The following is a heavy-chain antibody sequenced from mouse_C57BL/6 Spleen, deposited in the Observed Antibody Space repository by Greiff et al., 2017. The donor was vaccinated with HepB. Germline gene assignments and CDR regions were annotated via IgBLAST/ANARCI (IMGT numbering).Heavy chain of an antibody. CDR1: GFSLTSYG. J-gene: IGHJ3*01. Sequence: QVQLQQSGPGLVQPSQSLSITCTVSGFSLTSYGVHWVRQSPGKGLEWLGVIWSGGSTDYNAAFISRLGISKDNSKSQVIFKMNSLQADDTSIYYCARNGAAQALAYWGQGTLVTVSA. V-gene: IGHV2-2*01. D-gene: IGHD3-2*02. CDR3: ARNGAAQALAY. CDR2: IWSGGST.